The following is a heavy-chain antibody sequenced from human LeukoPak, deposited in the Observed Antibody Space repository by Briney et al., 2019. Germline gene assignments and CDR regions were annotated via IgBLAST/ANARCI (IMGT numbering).Heavy chain of an antibody. CDR1: GGTFSSYA. D-gene: IGHD6-19*01. CDR2: IIPIFGPA. CDR3: ASQSEGAVAGYYFDY. V-gene: IGHV1-69*05. Sequence: SVKVSCKASGGTFSSYAISWVRQAPGQGLEWMGRIIPIFGPANYAQKFQGRVTITTDESTSTAYMELSSLRSEDTAVYYCASQSEGAVAGYYFDYWGQGTLVTVSS. J-gene: IGHJ4*02.